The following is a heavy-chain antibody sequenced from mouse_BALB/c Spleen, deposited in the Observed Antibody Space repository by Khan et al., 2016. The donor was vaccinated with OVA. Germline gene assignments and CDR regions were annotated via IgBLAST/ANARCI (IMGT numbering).Heavy chain of an antibody. CDR2: INTYTGEP. CDR1: GYTFTNYG. Sequence: QIQLVQSGPELKKPGETVKISCKASGYTFTNYGMNWVKQAPGKGLKWMGWINTYTGEPTYADDFKGRFVFSLESSASTSYLQISNQKNEDMTTYFCARIYSYWYSDVWGAGTTVTVSS. D-gene: IGHD2-3*01. CDR3: ARIYSYWYSDV. J-gene: IGHJ1*01. V-gene: IGHV9-1*02.